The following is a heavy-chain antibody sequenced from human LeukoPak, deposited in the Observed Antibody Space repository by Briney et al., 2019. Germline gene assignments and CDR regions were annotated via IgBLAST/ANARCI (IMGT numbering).Heavy chain of an antibody. D-gene: IGHD3-9*01. V-gene: IGHV3-30-3*01. CDR3: ARAHDILTGYFDY. CDR1: GFTFSSYA. CDR2: ISYDGSNK. J-gene: IGHJ4*02. Sequence: GGSLRLSCAASGFTFSSYAMHWVRQAPGKGLEWVAVISYDGSNKYYADSVKGRFTISRDNSKNTLYLQMNSLRAGDTAVYYCARAHDILTGYFDYWGQGTLVTVSS.